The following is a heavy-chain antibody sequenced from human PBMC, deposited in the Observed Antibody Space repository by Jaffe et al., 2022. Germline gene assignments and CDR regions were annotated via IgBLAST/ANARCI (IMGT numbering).Heavy chain of an antibody. V-gene: IGHV3-73*02. CDR1: GFTFSGSA. J-gene: IGHJ3*02. CDR2: IRSKANSYAT. Sequence: EVQLVESGGGLVQPGGSLKLSCAASGFTFSGSAMHWVRQASGKGLEWVGRIRSKANSYATAYAASVKGRFTISRDDSKNTAYLQMNSLKTEDTAVYYCTSQYGDYVNAFDIWGQGTMVTVSS. D-gene: IGHD4-17*01. CDR3: TSQYGDYVNAFDI.